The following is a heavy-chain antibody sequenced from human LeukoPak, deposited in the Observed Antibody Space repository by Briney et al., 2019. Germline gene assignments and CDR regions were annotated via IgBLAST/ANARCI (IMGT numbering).Heavy chain of an antibody. V-gene: IGHV3-53*01. CDR3: ARGLVPAASYAFDI. CDR1: GFSVSSIY. Sequence: GGSLRLSCAASGFSVSSIYMTWVRQAPGKGLEWVSVIYSGGNTYYADSVKARFTISRDISKNTLYLQMNSLRVDDTAVYYCARGLVPAASYAFDIWGQGTIVTVSS. J-gene: IGHJ3*02. CDR2: IYSGGNT. D-gene: IGHD2-2*01.